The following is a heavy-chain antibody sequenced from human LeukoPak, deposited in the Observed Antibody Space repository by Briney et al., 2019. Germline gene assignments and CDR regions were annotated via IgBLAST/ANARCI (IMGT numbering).Heavy chain of an antibody. J-gene: IGHJ6*02. CDR2: IIPILGIA. CDR1: GGTFSSYA. V-gene: IGHV1-69*04. D-gene: IGHD3-9*01. CDR3: ARVGIRYFDWFEVGGDYGMDV. Sequence: SVKVSCKASGGTFSSYAISWVRQAPGQGLEWMGRIIPILGIANYAQKFQGRVTITADKSTSTAYMELSSLRSEDTAVYYCARVGIRYFDWFEVGGDYGMDVWGQGTTVTVSS.